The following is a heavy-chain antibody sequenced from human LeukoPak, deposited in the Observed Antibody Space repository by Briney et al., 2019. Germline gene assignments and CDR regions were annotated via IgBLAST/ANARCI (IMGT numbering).Heavy chain of an antibody. CDR2: IYYSGST. J-gene: IGHJ4*02. V-gene: IGHV4-61*01. CDR3: ARDGDY. Sequence: SETLSLTCTVSGGSVSSGSYYWNWIRQPPGKGLEWIAYIYYSGSTNYNPSLKSRVTISVDTSKNQFSLKLSSVTAADTAIYYCARDGDYWGQGTLVTVSS. CDR1: GGSVSSGSYY.